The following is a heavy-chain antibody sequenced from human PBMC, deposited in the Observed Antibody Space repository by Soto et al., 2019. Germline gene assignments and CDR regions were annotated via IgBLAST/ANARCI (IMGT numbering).Heavy chain of an antibody. D-gene: IGHD2-21*01. CDR1: GFTFSSYW. Sequence: PGGSLRLSCAASGFTFSSYWMNWVRHAPGKGLVWVSRINNDGSSTYYADSVKGRFTISRDNSKNTLYLQMNSLRAEDTAVYYCVGSLAYFFDYWGQGTLVTVSS. V-gene: IGHV3-74*01. CDR3: VGSLAYFFDY. J-gene: IGHJ4*02. CDR2: INNDGSST.